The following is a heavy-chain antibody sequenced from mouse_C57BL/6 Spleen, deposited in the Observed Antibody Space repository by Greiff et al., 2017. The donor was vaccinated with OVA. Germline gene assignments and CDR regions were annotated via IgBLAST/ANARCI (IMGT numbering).Heavy chain of an antibody. J-gene: IGHJ1*03. CDR1: GYTFTSYW. CDR2: IDPSDSYT. Sequence: QVQLKQSGAELVKPGASVKLSCKASGYTFTSYWMQWVKQRPGQGLEWIGEIDPSDSYTNYNQKFKGKATLTVDTSSSTAYMQLSSLTSEDSAVYYCARGGYSRYFDVWGTGTTVTVSS. D-gene: IGHD2-3*01. CDR3: ARGGYSRYFDV. V-gene: IGHV1-50*01.